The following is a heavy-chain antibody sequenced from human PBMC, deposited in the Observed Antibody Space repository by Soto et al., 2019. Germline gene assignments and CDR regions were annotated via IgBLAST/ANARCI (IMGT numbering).Heavy chain of an antibody. CDR3: VRXXNWNDEASDY. D-gene: IGHD1-1*01. J-gene: IGHJ4*02. CDR2: IWSDGNNR. CDR1: GFMFSNHG. Sequence: QVQLVESGGGVVQPGRSLRLSCAASGFMFSNHGMHWVRQAPGKGLEWVAVIWSDGNNRYYADSVKGRFTISRDNSKNTVYLQMNSLRAEXTAVYYCVRXXNWNDEASDYWGQGTLVTVSS. V-gene: IGHV3-33*01.